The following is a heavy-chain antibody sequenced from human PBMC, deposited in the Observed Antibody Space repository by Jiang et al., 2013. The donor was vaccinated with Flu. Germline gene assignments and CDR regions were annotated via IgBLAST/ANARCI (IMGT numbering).Heavy chain of an antibody. J-gene: IGHJ2*01. CDR2: VSGSGGST. CDR1: GFTFSSYA. V-gene: IGHV3-23*01. CDR3: AKSTVNHCYFDL. D-gene: IGHD4-17*01. Sequence: SCAASGFTFSSYAMSWVRQAPGKGLEWVSAVSGSGGSTYYADSVKGRFTISRDNSKNTLYLQMNSLRAEDTAVYYCAKSTVNHCYFDLWGRGTWSLSPQ.